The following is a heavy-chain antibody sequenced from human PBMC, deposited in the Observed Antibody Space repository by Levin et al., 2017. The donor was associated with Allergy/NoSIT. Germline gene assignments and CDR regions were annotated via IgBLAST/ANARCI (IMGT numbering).Heavy chain of an antibody. J-gene: IGHJ3*02. V-gene: IGHV3-23*01. D-gene: IGHD3-10*01. CDR1: GFTFSNYA. Sequence: GGSLRLSCAASGFTFSNYAMAWVRQAPGEGLEWVSGISISGDKTYYADSVKGRFTISRDNSKNTLYAQMDSLRAEDTALCYCAKDGTSGSGSYYLGTFDIWGQGTMVTVSS. CDR2: ISISGDKT. CDR3: AKDGTSGSGSYYLGTFDI.